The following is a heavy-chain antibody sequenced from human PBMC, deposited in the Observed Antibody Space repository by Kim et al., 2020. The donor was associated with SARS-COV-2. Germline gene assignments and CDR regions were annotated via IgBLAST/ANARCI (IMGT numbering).Heavy chain of an antibody. CDR3: AKDGGITMSPRLFPDY. J-gene: IGHJ4*02. D-gene: IGHD3-22*01. V-gene: IGHV3-30*18. CDR2: ISYDGSNK. Sequence: GGSLRLSCAASGFTFSSYGMHWVRQAPGKGLEWVAVISYDGSNKYYADSVKGRFTISRDNSKNTLYLQMNSLRAEDTAVYYCAKDGGITMSPRLFPDYWGQGTLVTVSS. CDR1: GFTFSSYG.